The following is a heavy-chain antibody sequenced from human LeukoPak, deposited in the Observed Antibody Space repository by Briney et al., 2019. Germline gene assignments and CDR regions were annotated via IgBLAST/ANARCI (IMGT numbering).Heavy chain of an antibody. Sequence: ASEKVSCKASGYTFTSYGISWVRQAPGQGLEWIGWISAYNGNTNYAQKLQGRVTMTTDTSTSTAYMELRSLRSDDTAVYYCARGFRRVGANDYWGQGTLVTVSS. CDR2: ISAYNGNT. D-gene: IGHD3-10*01. CDR1: GYTFTSYG. CDR3: ARGFRRVGANDY. J-gene: IGHJ4*02. V-gene: IGHV1-18*01.